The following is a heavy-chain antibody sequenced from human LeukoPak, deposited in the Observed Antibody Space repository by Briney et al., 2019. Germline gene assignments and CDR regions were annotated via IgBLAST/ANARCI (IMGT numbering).Heavy chain of an antibody. Sequence: SETLSLTCTVSGGSISSYYWSWIRQPPGKGLEWIGYIYYSGSTNYNPSLKSRVTISVDTSKNQFSLKLSSVTAADTAVYYCARLGYCSGGSCSDNWSDPWGQGTLVTVSS. CDR2: IYYSGST. J-gene: IGHJ5*02. D-gene: IGHD2-15*01. CDR1: GGSISSYY. CDR3: ARLGYCSGGSCSDNWSDP. V-gene: IGHV4-59*01.